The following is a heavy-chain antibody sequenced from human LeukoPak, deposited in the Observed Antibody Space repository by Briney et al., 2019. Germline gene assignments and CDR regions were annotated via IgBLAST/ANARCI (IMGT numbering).Heavy chain of an antibody. CDR2: ISGTAGRA. J-gene: IGHJ2*01. Sequence: PGGSLRLSCAASGFRFDSYAMNWVRQAPGGGLEWVSGISGTAGRAYYADSVKGRFTISRANSKSALYLQMNSLRGDDTAIYFCAKGGFDTPMVTSWYFDVWGRGTPVTVSS. CDR1: GFRFDSYA. CDR3: AKGGFDTPMVTSWYFDV. V-gene: IGHV3-23*01. D-gene: IGHD5-18*01.